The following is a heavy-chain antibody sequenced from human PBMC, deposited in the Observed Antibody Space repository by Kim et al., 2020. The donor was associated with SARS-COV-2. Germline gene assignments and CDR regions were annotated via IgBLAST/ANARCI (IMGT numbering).Heavy chain of an antibody. V-gene: IGHV4-31*03. Sequence: SETLSLTCTVSGASMKSAGLYWSWIRQSPGKGLEWIGYIYNFGSTDSGTTDYNPSLKSRVLISMDTSKSQLALQLSSVTVADTAVYYCARDNYAGDSAGIDIWGQGTTVIVSS. CDR1: GASMKSAGLY. J-gene: IGHJ6*02. CDR2: IYNFGSTDSGTT. D-gene: IGHD2-21*01. CDR3: ARDNYAGDSAGIDI.